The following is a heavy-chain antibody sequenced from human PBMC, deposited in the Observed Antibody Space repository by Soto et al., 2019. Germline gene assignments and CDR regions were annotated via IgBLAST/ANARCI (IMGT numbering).Heavy chain of an antibody. CDR1: GFTFRSYS. V-gene: IGHV3-21*01. CDR3: ARNESSNIYGMDV. CDR2: ISSSSFSI. J-gene: IGHJ6*02. D-gene: IGHD6-6*01. Sequence: EVQLVESGGGLVKPGGSLRLSCAASGFTFRSYSMNWVRQAPGKGLEWVSSISSSSFSINYADSVKGRFSISRDNAQNSLPLQMNNLRAEDTAVYYCARNESSNIYGMDVWGQGTTVTVSS.